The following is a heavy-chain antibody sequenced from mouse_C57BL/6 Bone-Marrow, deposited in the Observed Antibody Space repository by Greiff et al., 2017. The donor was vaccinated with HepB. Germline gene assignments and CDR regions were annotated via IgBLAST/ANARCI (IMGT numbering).Heavy chain of an antibody. CDR3: ARGYPTWFAY. CDR1: GYTFTSYW. J-gene: IGHJ3*01. Sequence: VKLQQPRAELVKPGASVKLSCKASGYTFTSYWMHWVKQRPGQGLEWIGMIHPNSGSTNYNEKFKSKATLTVDKSSSTAYMQLSSLTSEDSAVYYCARGYPTWFAYWGQGTLVTVSA. V-gene: IGHV1-64*01. CDR2: IHPNSGST.